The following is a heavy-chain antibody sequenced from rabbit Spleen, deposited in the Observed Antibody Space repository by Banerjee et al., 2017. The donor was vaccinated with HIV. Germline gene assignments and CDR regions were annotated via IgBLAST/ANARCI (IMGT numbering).Heavy chain of an antibody. V-gene: IGHV1S40*01. J-gene: IGHJ4*01. CDR3: ARGSATMTMVITGYYFNL. CDR1: GVSFNSGYD. Sequence: QSLEESGGDLVKPGASLTLTCTASGVSFNSGYDMCWVRQAPGKGLEWISCIAGSSSGFTYSATWAKGRFTISKTSSTTVTLQMTSLTVADTATYFCARGSATMTMVITGYYFNLWGQGTLVTVS. D-gene: IGHD2-1*01. CDR2: IAGSSSGFT.